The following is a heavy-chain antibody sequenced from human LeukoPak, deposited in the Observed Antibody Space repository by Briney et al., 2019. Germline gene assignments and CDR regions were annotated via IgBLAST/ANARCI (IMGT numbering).Heavy chain of an antibody. CDR2: IYPGDSDT. Sequence: GESLKISCKGSGYSFTRYWIGWVRQMPGKGLEWMGIIYPGDSDTRYSPSFQGQVTISADKSISTAYLQWSSLKASDTAMCYCARIYYDSSGYYIWFDPWGQGTLVTVSS. J-gene: IGHJ5*02. V-gene: IGHV5-51*01. D-gene: IGHD3-22*01. CDR3: ARIYYDSSGYYIWFDP. CDR1: GYSFTRYW.